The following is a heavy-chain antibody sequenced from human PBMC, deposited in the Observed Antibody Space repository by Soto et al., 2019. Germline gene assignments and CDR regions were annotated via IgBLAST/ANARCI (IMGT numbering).Heavy chain of an antibody. Sequence: PSETVSVICAVYGRSCGGYYWSWIRQPPGKGLEWIGEINHSGSTNYNPSLKSRVTISVETSKNQFSLKLSSVTAADTAVYYGARSNGRQFDYWGQGTLVTVSS. CDR3: ARSNGRQFDY. V-gene: IGHV4-34*01. J-gene: IGHJ4*02. D-gene: IGHD2-8*01. CDR2: INHSGST. CDR1: GRSCGGYY.